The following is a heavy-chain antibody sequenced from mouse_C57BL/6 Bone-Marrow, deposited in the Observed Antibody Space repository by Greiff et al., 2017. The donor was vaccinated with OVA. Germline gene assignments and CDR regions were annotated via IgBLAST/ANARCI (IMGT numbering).Heavy chain of an antibody. CDR3: AIITTVVADY. Sequence: VQLQQPGAELVKPGASVKLPCKASGYTFTSYWMPWVKQRPGQGLEWIGMIHPNSGSTNYNEKFKSKATLTVDKSSSTAYMQLSSLTSEDSAVYYCAIITTVVADYWGQGTTLTVSS. CDR2: IHPNSGST. CDR1: GYTFTSYW. V-gene: IGHV1-64*01. J-gene: IGHJ2*01. D-gene: IGHD1-1*01.